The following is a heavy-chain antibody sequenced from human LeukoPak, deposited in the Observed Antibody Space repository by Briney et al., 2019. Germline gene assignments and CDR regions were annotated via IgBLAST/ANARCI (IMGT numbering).Heavy chain of an antibody. D-gene: IGHD2-2*03. V-gene: IGHV3-23*01. CDR2: ISGSGGST. J-gene: IGHJ4*02. CDR1: GFTFSTYA. Sequence: GGSPRLSCAASGFTFSTYAMSWVRQAPGKGLEWVSAISGSGGSTYYADSVKGRFPISRDNSKSTLYFQMNSLRAEDTALYYCARRDVLNGEWIFFDHWGQGTLVTVSS. CDR3: ARRDVLNGEWIFFDH.